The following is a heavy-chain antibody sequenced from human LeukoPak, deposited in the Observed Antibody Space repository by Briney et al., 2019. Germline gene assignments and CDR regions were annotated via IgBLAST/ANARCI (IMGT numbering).Heavy chain of an antibody. CDR3: ARHQRQDAFDI. V-gene: IGHV4-39*01. CDR2: IYSDGST. Sequence: SETLSLTCTVSGGSVNSGSYYWAWNRQPPGKGLEYIASIYSDGSTYYNPSLKSRVTVSVDTSKNEFSLRLSSVNAADTAVYYCARHQRQDAFDIWGQGTMVTVSS. CDR1: GGSVNSGSYY. J-gene: IGHJ3*02.